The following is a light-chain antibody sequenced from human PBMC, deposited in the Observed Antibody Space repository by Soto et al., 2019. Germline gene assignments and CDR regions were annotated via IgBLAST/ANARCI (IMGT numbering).Light chain of an antibody. J-gene: IGKJ2*01. CDR1: QSVWSS. Sequence: EIVLTQSPATLSLSPGERATLSCRASQSVWSSLAWYQQKPGQAPRLLISDASNRATGIPARVSGSGSGTDFTLTISSLESEDFAVYYCQQHSNWPYTFGQGTKLEIK. V-gene: IGKV3-11*01. CDR3: QQHSNWPYT. CDR2: DAS.